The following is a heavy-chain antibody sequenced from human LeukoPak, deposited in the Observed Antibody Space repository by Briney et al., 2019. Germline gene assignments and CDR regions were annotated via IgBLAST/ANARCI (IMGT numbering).Heavy chain of an antibody. D-gene: IGHD3-22*01. CDR2: ISGSGSIT. Sequence: GGSLRLSCAASGFTFSDYYMSWVRQAPGKGLEWVSYISGSGSITYYADPVKGRLTISRDNAKNSLYLQMNSLRAEDTAVYYCANGGTYSSGPWGQGTLVTVSS. CDR3: ANGGTYSSGP. CDR1: GFTFSDYY. V-gene: IGHV3-11*01. J-gene: IGHJ5*02.